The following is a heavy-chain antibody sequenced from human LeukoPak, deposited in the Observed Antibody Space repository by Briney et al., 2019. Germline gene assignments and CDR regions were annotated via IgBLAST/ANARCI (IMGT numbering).Heavy chain of an antibody. CDR2: IIPIFGTA. J-gene: IGHJ3*02. CDR3: ARVTDGYCSGGSCYPYAFDI. CDR1: GYTFTSYG. V-gene: IGHV1-69*05. Sequence: ASVKVSCKASGYTFTSYGISWVRQAPGQGLEWMGGIIPIFGTANYAQKFQGRVTMTRDTSTSTVYMELSSLRSEDTAVYYCARVTDGYCSGGSCYPYAFDIWGQGTMVTVSS. D-gene: IGHD2-15*01.